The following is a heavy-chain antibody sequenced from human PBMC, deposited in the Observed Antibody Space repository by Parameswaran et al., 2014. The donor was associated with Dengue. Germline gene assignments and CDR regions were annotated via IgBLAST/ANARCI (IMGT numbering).Heavy chain of an antibody. D-gene: IGHD2-2*01. J-gene: IGHJ4*02. Sequence: WVRQAPGQGLEWMGGIIPIFGTANYAQKFQGRVTVTADESTSTAYMELSSLRSEDTAVYYCARVVLGCSSTSCYGPLFNWGQGTLVTVSS. V-gene: IGHV1-69*01. CDR3: ARVVLGCSSTSCYGPLFN. CDR2: IIPIFGTA.